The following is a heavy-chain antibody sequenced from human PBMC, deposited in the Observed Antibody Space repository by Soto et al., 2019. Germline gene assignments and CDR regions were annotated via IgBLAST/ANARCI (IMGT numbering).Heavy chain of an antibody. J-gene: IGHJ3*02. CDR1: GGTFSSYA. V-gene: IGHV1-69*01. CDR3: ARANDYGDYEGGADAFDI. D-gene: IGHD4-17*01. Sequence: QVQLVQSGAEVKKPGSSVKVSCKASGGTFSSYAISWVRQAPGQGLEWMAGIIPIFGTANYAQKFQGRVTITADESTSTAYMELSSLRSEDTAVYYCARANDYGDYEGGADAFDIWGQGTMVTVSS. CDR2: IIPIFGTA.